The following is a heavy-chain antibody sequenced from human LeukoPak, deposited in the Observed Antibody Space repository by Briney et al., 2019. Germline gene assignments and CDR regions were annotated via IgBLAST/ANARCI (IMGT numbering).Heavy chain of an antibody. Sequence: SETLSLTCTVSGVSISSGGYYWSWIRQHPGKGLEWIGYIYYSGSTYYNPSLKSRVTISVDTSKNQFSLKLSSVTAADTAVYYCARVRSGAGMDVWGQGTTVTVSS. V-gene: IGHV4-31*03. CDR3: ARVRSGAGMDV. CDR2: IYYSGST. CDR1: GVSISSGGYY. J-gene: IGHJ6*02. D-gene: IGHD3-16*01.